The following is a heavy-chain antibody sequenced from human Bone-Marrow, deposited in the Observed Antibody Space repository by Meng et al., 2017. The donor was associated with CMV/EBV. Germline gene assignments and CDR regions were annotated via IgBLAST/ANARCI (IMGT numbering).Heavy chain of an antibody. CDR3: ARSGQYSSGWYSYYGMDV. CDR2: IIPILGIA. J-gene: IGHJ6*02. V-gene: IGHV1-69*04. D-gene: IGHD6-19*01. Sequence: SVKVSCKASGGTFSSYAISWVRQAPGQGREWMGRIIPILGIANYAQKFQGRVTITADKSTSTAYMELSSLRSADTAVYDCARSGQYSSGWYSYYGMDVWGQGSTVTISS. CDR1: GGTFSSYA.